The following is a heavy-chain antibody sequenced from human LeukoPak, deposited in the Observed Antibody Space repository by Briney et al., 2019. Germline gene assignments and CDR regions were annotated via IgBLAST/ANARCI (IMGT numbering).Heavy chain of an antibody. V-gene: IGHV3-21*01. Sequence: GGSLRLSCAASGFTFSSYSMNWVRQAPGKGLEWVSSISSSSSYIYYADSVKGRFTISRDNAKNSLYLQMNSLRAEDTAVYYCARDSRRYSSGWYGAGLDGFQHWGQGTLVTVSS. CDR2: ISSSSSYI. D-gene: IGHD6-19*01. CDR3: ARDSRRYSSGWYGAGLDGFQH. J-gene: IGHJ1*01. CDR1: GFTFSSYS.